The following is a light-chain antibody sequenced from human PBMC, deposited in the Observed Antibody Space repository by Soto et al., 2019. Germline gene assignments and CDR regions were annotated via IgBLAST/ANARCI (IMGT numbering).Light chain of an antibody. CDR1: QSVSSSY. CDR2: GAS. CDR3: QQYGSSPLLT. J-gene: IGKJ4*01. Sequence: EMVLTQSPGTLSLSPGERATLSCRASQSVSSSYLAWYQQIPGQAPGLLIYGASRRATGIPDRFSGSGSGTDFTLTIRRLEPEDFAVYYCQQYGSSPLLTFGGGTKVDIK. V-gene: IGKV3-20*01.